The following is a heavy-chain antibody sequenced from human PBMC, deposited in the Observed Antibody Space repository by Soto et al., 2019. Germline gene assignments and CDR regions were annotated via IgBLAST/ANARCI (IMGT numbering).Heavy chain of an antibody. CDR1: GFTFSSYA. CDR3: AKELGYCSSTSCITPDVDAFDI. Sequence: GGSLRLSCAASGFTFSSYAMSWVRQAPGKGLEWVSAISGSGGSTYYADSVKGRFTISRDNSKNTLYLQMNSLRAEDTAVYYCAKELGYCSSTSCITPDVDAFDIWGQGTMVTVSS. D-gene: IGHD2-2*01. V-gene: IGHV3-23*01. CDR2: ISGSGGST. J-gene: IGHJ3*02.